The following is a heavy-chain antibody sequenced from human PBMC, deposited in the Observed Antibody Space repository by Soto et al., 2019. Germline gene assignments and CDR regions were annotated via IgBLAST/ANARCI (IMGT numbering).Heavy chain of an antibody. CDR3: ARDRDWAFDY. CDR2: IFVSSSPI. Sequence: PGGSLRLSCAASGCTFSSYWMHWVRQAPGKGLEWISYIFVSSSPIYYADSVKGRFTVSRDNTQNSLFLQMNSLRAEDTAVYYCARDRDWAFDYWGQGTLVTVSS. J-gene: IGHJ4*02. D-gene: IGHD3-9*01. CDR1: GCTFSSYW. V-gene: IGHV3-48*04.